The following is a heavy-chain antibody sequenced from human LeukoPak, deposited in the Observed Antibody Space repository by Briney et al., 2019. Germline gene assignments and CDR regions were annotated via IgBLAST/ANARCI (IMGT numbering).Heavy chain of an antibody. V-gene: IGHV1-3*01. Sequence: ASVKVSCKASGYTLISFAMHWVRQAPGQRLEWMGRLNAANGNSQYSQKFQDRVTITSDTSANTAYMELSSLRSEDTAVYYCATGDCSGGSCHPGDYWGQGTLVTVSS. CDR3: ATGDCSGGSCHPGDY. CDR1: GYTLISFA. D-gene: IGHD2-15*01. CDR2: LNAANGNS. J-gene: IGHJ4*02.